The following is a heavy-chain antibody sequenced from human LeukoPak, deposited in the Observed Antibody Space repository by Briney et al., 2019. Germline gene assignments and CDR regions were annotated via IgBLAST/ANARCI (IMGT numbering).Heavy chain of an antibody. Sequence: ASVKVSCKASGYTFTSYYMHWVRQAPGQGLEWMGWINPNSGGTNYAQKFQGRVTMTRDTSISTAYMELSRLRSDDTAVYYCVRARRGGSGAIDYWGQGTLVTVSS. CDR2: INPNSGGT. CDR1: GYTFTSYY. D-gene: IGHD3-10*01. V-gene: IGHV1-2*02. CDR3: VRARRGGSGAIDY. J-gene: IGHJ4*02.